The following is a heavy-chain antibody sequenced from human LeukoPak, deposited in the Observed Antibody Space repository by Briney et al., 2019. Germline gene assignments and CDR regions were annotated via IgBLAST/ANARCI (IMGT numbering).Heavy chain of an antibody. CDR2: ISAYNGNT. Sequence: GASVKVSCKASGYTFTSYGISWVRQAPGQGLEWMGWISAYNGNTNYAQKLQGRVTMTTDTSTSTAYMELRSLRSDDTAVYYGARVRGYYDSSGYYYAGWGQGTLVTVSS. J-gene: IGHJ4*02. CDR3: ARVRGYYDSSGYYYAG. V-gene: IGHV1-18*01. CDR1: GYTFTSYG. D-gene: IGHD3-22*01.